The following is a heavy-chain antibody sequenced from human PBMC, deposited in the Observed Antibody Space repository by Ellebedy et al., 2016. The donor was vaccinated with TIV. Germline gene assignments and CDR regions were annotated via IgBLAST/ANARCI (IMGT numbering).Heavy chain of an antibody. CDR1: GGSISTYY. J-gene: IGHJ3*02. Sequence: SETLSLXCTVSGGSISTYYWSWIRQSADKRLAWIGRVFTNGSTNYNPSLRSRVTMSLDTSKNHFSLKLRTVTAADTAVYYCARDLETHDALDIWGPGKLVTVFS. CDR3: ARDLETHDALDI. V-gene: IGHV4-4*07. D-gene: IGHD1-1*01. CDR2: VFTNGST.